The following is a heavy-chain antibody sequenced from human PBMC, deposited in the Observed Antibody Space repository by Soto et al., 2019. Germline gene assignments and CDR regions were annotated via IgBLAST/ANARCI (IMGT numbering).Heavy chain of an antibody. CDR1: GYSFTSYW. D-gene: IGHD3-16*01. Sequence: GESLKISCKGSGYSFTSYWISWVRQMPGKGLEWMGRIDPSDSYTNYNPSLKSRVTMSVDTSKNQFSLKLRSVTAADTAVYFCARDWGTTTRDLRWFDPWGQGTLVTVSS. CDR2: IDPSDSYT. J-gene: IGHJ5*02. V-gene: IGHV5-10-1*01. CDR3: ARDWGTTTRDLRWFDP.